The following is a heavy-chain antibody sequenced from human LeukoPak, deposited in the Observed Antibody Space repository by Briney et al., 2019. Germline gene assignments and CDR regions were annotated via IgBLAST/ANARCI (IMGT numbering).Heavy chain of an antibody. Sequence: GGSLRLSCAASGFTVSSNYMSWVRQAPGRELEWVSVIYRGGDTYYEDSVKGRFTISRDNSKNTLYLQMNSLRAEDTAVYYCARDQYFDNSGYYWSDHWGQGTLVTVSS. J-gene: IGHJ5*02. CDR2: IYRGGDT. CDR1: GFTVSSNY. V-gene: IGHV3-66*01. D-gene: IGHD3-22*01. CDR3: ARDQYFDNSGYYWSDH.